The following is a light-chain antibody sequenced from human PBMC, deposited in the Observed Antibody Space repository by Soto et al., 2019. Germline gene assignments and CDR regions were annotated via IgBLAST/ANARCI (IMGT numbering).Light chain of an antibody. Sequence: EIVMTQSPATLSVSPGERATLSCRASQDISTNLAWYQQKPGQAPRLLIYGASTMATVIPARFSGSGSGTEFTLTISSLQSEDFAVYYCQQYDNWLRTFGQGTKV. CDR2: GAS. CDR1: QDISTN. V-gene: IGKV3-15*01. CDR3: QQYDNWLRT. J-gene: IGKJ1*01.